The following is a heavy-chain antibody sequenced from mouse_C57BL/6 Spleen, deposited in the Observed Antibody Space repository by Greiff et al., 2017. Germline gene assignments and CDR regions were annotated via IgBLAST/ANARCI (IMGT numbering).Heavy chain of an antibody. D-gene: IGHD2-14*01. V-gene: IGHV1-64*01. CDR2: IHPNSGST. CDR1: GYTFTSYW. CDR3: AREGGGYPYYFDY. J-gene: IGHJ2*01. Sequence: QVQLQQPGAELVKPGASVKLSCKASGYTFTSYWMHWVKQRPGQGLEWIGMIHPNSGSTNYNEKFKSKATLTVDKSSSTAYMQLSSLTSEDSAVYYCAREGGGYPYYFDYWGQGTTLTVSS.